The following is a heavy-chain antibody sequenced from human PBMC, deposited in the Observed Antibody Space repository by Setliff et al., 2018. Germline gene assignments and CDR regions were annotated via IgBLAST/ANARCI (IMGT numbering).Heavy chain of an antibody. D-gene: IGHD3-22*01. V-gene: IGHV1-18*01. Sequence: ASVKVSCKASGYTFTSYGISWVRQAPGQGLEWMGWISAYNGNTNYAQKLQGRVTMTTDTSTSTAYMELRSLRSDDTAVYYCARVGVYYYDSSGYHRSPYYYYYGMDVWGQGATVTVS. J-gene: IGHJ6*02. CDR2: ISAYNGNT. CDR1: GYTFTSYG. CDR3: ARVGVYYYDSSGYHRSPYYYYYGMDV.